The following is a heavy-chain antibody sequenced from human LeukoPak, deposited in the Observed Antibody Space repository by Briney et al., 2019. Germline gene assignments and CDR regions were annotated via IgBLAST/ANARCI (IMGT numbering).Heavy chain of an antibody. Sequence: GGSLRLSCAASGFTFDDYGMSWVRQAPGKGLEWVSGINWNGGSTGYADSVKGRFTISRDNAENSLYLQMDSLRAEDTALYYCARAYTYNWNHGDYWGQGTLVTVSS. CDR2: INWNGGST. D-gene: IGHD1-14*01. CDR3: ARAYTYNWNHGDY. J-gene: IGHJ4*02. V-gene: IGHV3-20*04. CDR1: GFTFDDYG.